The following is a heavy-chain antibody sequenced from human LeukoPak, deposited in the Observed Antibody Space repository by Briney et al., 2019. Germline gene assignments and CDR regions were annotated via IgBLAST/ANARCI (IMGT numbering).Heavy chain of an antibody. CDR1: GGTFSSYA. J-gene: IGHJ4*02. CDR3: ARGYCSGGSCPDY. D-gene: IGHD2-15*01. Sequence: SVKVSCKASGGTFSSYAISWVRQAPGQGLEWVGGIIPIFGTANYAQKFQGRVTITADKSTSTAYMELSSLRSEDTAVYYCARGYCSGGSCPDYWGQGTLVTVSS. CDR2: IIPIFGTA. V-gene: IGHV1-69*06.